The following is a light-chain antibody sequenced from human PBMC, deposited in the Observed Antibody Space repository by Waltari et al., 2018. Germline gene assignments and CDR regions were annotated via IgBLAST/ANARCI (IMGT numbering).Light chain of an antibody. J-gene: IGLJ3*02. CDR3: SSYTSSSTLV. V-gene: IGLV2-14*03. CDR2: DVY. CDR1: SSDVGGYNY. Sequence: QSALTQPASVSGSPGQSITISCTGTSSDVGGYNYVSWYQQYPGKAPKLILYDVYKPPSCVSNRFSGSKSGNTASLTISGLQAEDEADYYCSSYTSSSTLVFGGGTKLTVL.